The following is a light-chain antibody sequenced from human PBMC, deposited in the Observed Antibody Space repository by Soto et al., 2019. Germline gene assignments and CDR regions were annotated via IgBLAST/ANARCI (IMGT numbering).Light chain of an antibody. CDR2: DAS. V-gene: IGKV3-15*01. CDR3: RHYNNWPPET. Sequence: EIVMTQSPATLSASPGERATLSCRASQSVGSRLAWYQQKRGQAPRLLIYDASTRATGIPARFSGSGSGTGFNLTISSLQSEDFAIYYCRHYNNWPPETFGQGTKVDIK. CDR1: QSVGSR. J-gene: IGKJ1*01.